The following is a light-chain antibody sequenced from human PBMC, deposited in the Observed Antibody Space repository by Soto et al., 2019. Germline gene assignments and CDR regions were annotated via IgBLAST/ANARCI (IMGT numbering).Light chain of an antibody. V-gene: IGKV1-5*03. J-gene: IGKJ2*01. CDR2: RAS. Sequence: DIQLTQFPSTLSASIGDRVTITCRATQTIGSWLAWYQQKPGKAPKLLIYRASSLETGVPSRFSGSGSGTEFTHNIRSLQHDHFASYYCQEYKSYSPYDFGKGKRLEIK. CDR3: QEYKSYSPYD. CDR1: QTIGSW.